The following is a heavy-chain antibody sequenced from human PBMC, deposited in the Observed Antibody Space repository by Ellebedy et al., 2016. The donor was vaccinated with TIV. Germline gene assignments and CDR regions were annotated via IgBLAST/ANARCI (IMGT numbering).Heavy chain of an antibody. Sequence: MPSETLSLTCSVSGYSISSGYNWGWIRQPPGKGLEWIGSISHRGSTDYNPSLQSRVTMSLDTSKNQFSLKLNYVTAADTAVYYCARDRGSVTFDYWGQGTLVTVSS. CDR3: ARDRGSVTFDY. D-gene: IGHD1-26*01. J-gene: IGHJ4*02. V-gene: IGHV4-38-2*02. CDR2: ISHRGST. CDR1: GYSISSGYN.